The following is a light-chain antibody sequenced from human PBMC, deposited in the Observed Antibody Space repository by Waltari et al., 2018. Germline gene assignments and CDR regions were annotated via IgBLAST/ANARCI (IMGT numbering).Light chain of an antibody. J-gene: IGKJ4*01. V-gene: IGKV3-20*01. CDR3: QQYDFSVPLT. Sequence: EIVLTQSPGTLSLSPGERATLSCRARQSVASNFLTWYQQKPGPAPRPPIYGASSGVTGIPDRFSGSGSGTDFTLTISRLEPVDFAVYYCQQYDFSVPLTFGGGTKVEIK. CDR1: QSVASNF. CDR2: GAS.